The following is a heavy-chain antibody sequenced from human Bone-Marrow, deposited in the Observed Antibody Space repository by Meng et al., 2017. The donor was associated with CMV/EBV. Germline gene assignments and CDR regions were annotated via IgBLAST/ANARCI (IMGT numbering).Heavy chain of an antibody. CDR1: GYTFTSYY. CDR3: ARERFSSSVGFDD. D-gene: IGHD6-6*01. J-gene: IGHJ4*02. Sequence: ASVKVSCKASGYTFTSYYIHWVRQAPGQGLEWMGRVNPSGGATSYSQKFQGRVTMTRDTATSTVYMELSSLRSEDTAVYYCARERFSSSVGFDDWGQGKLVTVSS. V-gene: IGHV1-46*01. CDR2: VNPSGGAT.